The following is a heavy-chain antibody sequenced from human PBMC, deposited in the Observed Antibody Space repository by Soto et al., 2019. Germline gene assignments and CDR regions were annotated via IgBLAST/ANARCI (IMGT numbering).Heavy chain of an antibody. CDR2: ISPKSTFR. V-gene: IGHV3-11*06. CDR1: GFPFNDYY. D-gene: IGHD2-21*01. Sequence: QVHLVESGGGLVKPGGSLRLSCATSGFPFNDYYMTWIRQAPGKGLEWLSHISPKSTFRNYADSVKGRFTISRDNTESSLFLQMNSMGVDDTAVYSCVRGGGGGRFEHWGQGVLVTVSS. J-gene: IGHJ4*02. CDR3: VRGGGGGRFEH.